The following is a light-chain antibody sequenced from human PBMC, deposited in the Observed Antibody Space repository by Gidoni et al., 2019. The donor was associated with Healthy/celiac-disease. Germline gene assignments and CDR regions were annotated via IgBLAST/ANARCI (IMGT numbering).Light chain of an antibody. Sequence: DIQMTQSQSSVSASVGDRVTITCRARQGISSWLDWDQQKPGNAPKLLIYAASSLQSGVPSRFRGSGSGTDFTLTISSLQPEDFATYYCQQANSFPPGFTFGPGTKVDIK. J-gene: IGKJ3*01. CDR1: QGISSW. CDR2: AAS. V-gene: IGKV1-12*01. CDR3: QQANSFPPGFT.